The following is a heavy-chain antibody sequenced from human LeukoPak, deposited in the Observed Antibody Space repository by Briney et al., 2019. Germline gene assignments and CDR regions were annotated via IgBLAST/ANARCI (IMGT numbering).Heavy chain of an antibody. V-gene: IGHV3-23*01. Sequence: PGGSLRLSCAASGFTFSSYAMSWVRQAPGKGLEWVSAISGSGGSTYYADSVKGRFTISRDNSKNTLYLQMNSVRAEDTAVYCCAKDPIPRYCSSTSCYRGFYFDYWGQGTLVTVSS. D-gene: IGHD2-2*01. CDR2: ISGSGGST. J-gene: IGHJ4*02. CDR3: AKDPIPRYCSSTSCYRGFYFDY. CDR1: GFTFSSYA.